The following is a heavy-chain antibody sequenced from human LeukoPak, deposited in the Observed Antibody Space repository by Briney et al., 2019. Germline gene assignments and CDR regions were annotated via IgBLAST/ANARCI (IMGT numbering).Heavy chain of an antibody. J-gene: IGHJ4*02. CDR1: GFTFSSYG. Sequence: GGSLRLSCAASGFTFSSYGMHWVRQAPGKGLEWVAVIWYDGSNKYYADSVKGRFTISRDNSKNTLYLQMNSLRAEDTAVYYCARDRWLEGDLDYWGQGTLVTVSS. V-gene: IGHV3-33*01. CDR2: IWYDGSNK. CDR3: ARDRWLEGDLDY. D-gene: IGHD6-19*01.